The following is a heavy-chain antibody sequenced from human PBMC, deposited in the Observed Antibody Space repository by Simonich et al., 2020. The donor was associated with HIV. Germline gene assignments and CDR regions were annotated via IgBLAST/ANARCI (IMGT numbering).Heavy chain of an antibody. J-gene: IGHJ4*02. CDR3: AKDRYSSSSGSFDY. V-gene: IGHV3-9*03. CDR2: ISWNSGSI. CDR1: GFTFDDYA. D-gene: IGHD6-6*01. Sequence: EVQLVESGGGLVQPGRSLRLSCAASGFTFDDYAMPWVRQAPWKGLEWVSGISWNSGSIGYADSVKGRFTISRDNAKNSLYLQMNSLRAEDMALYYCAKDRYSSSSGSFDYWGQGTLVTVSS.